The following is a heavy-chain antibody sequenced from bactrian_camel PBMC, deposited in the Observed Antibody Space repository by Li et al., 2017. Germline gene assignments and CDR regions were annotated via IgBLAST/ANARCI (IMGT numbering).Heavy chain of an antibody. V-gene: IGHV3S32*01. J-gene: IGHJ6*01. CDR3: AADRWPRGSWPRCDFAH. Sequence: DVQLVESGGGSVQVGGSLRLSCKVSGHSRGSNCVGWYRLPPGRAPAEREGIAAIRRDGGETWYAASVKGRFALSKDSGKEILYLQMNSLKPDVTGMYYCAADRWPRGSWPRCDFAHWGQGTQVTVS. CDR1: GHSRGSNC. D-gene: IGHD6*01. CDR2: IRRDGGET.